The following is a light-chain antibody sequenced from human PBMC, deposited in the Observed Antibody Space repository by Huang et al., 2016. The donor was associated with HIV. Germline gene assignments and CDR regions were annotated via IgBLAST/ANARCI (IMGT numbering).Light chain of an antibody. CDR2: WAA. V-gene: IGKV4-1*01. CDR3: QQYYITPLT. CDR1: QIISYNSNHKHY. J-gene: IGKJ4*01. Sequence: DIVMTQSPDSLVVSLGERATINCQSSQIISYNSNHKHYLAWYQQKPGQPPKLLLHWAATRESGVPDRFTGIGSGTEFTLTISILQAEDVAVYYCQQYYITPLTFGGGTKVEI.